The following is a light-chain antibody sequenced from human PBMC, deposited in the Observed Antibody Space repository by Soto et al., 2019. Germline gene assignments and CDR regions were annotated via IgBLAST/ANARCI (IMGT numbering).Light chain of an antibody. Sequence: SVLTQPASVSGSPGQSITISCTGTNNLVSWYQQHSGKAPKVVVYEGTKRPSGVSNRFSGSNSGGTASLTISGLQAKDEASYFCCAYVGARSYVFGPGTKV. J-gene: IGLJ1*01. V-gene: IGLV2-23*01. CDR2: EGT. CDR1: NNL. CDR3: CAYVGARSYV.